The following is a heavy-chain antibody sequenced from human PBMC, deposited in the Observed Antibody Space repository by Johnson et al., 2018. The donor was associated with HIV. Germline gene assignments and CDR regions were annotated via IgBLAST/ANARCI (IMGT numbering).Heavy chain of an antibody. D-gene: IGHD2-15*01. CDR1: GFTFSSYW. Sequence: QVQLVESGGGLVQPGGSLRLSCAASGFTFSSYWMSWVRQAPGKGLEWVAVISYDGSNKYYADFVTGRFTISRDNSKNTLYLQSNSLRAEDTAVYYCARDPFTPAGSDAFEIWGQGTMVTVSS. CDR2: ISYDGSNK. V-gene: IGHV3-30*03. J-gene: IGHJ3*02. CDR3: ARDPFTPAGSDAFEI.